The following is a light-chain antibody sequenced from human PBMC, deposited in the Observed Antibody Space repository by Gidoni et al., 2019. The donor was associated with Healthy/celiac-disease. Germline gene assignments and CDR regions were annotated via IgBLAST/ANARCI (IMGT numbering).Light chain of an antibody. Sequence: DIQMTQSPSSLSASVGDRVTITCRASQSISSYLNWYQQKPGKAPKLLIYAASSLQSGVPSRFSGSGSGTDFNMTISSLQPEDYETYYGKQSYSTPRTFGQGTKVEIK. CDR2: AAS. J-gene: IGKJ1*01. CDR1: QSISSY. CDR3: KQSYSTPRT. V-gene: IGKV1-39*01.